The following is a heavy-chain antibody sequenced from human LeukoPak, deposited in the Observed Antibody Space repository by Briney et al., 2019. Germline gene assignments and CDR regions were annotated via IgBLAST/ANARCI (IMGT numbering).Heavy chain of an antibody. Sequence: ASVKVSCKASGYTFTSYDINWVRQATGQGLEWMGWMSPNSGNTDYAQKFQGRVTMTRNTSISTAYMELSSLRSEDAAVYYCARCHSSSWSIEYWGQGTLLTVAS. D-gene: IGHD6-13*01. J-gene: IGHJ4*02. CDR3: ARCHSSSWSIEY. CDR1: GYTFTSYD. CDR2: MSPNSGNT. V-gene: IGHV1-8*01.